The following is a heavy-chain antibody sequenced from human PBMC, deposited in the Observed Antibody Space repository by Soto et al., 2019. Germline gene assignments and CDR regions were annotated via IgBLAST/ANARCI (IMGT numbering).Heavy chain of an antibody. J-gene: IGHJ4*02. V-gene: IGHV4-59*12. CDR1: NGSISGFY. Sequence: KTSETLSLTCSVSNGSISGFYWTWIRQPPGKILEWIGYIHYSGRTDYNPSLTSRATMSVDTSKNQFSLNLKSITAADTAVYYCMRVGVGIGNHFDSWGRGTLVTSPQ. CDR3: MRVGVGIGNHFDS. CDR2: IHYSGRT. D-gene: IGHD1-26*01.